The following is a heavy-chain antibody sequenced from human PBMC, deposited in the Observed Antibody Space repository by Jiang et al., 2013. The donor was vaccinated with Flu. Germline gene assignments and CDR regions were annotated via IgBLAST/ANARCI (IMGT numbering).Heavy chain of an antibody. CDR2: ISSSGTNX. CDR1: GFKFTRYY. V-gene: IGHV3-11*01. CDR3: ARFWGDCKDGVCYIEDNYFDY. D-gene: IGHD2-8*02. Sequence: ALVKPGGSLGLSCTASGFKFTRYYMTWIRQAPGKGLEWISYISSSGTNXNYADSVKGRFTISRDNSVNSLYLQMNSLRAEDTAVYYCARFWGDCKDGVCYIEDNYFDYWGQGTLVTVSS. J-gene: IGHJ4*02.